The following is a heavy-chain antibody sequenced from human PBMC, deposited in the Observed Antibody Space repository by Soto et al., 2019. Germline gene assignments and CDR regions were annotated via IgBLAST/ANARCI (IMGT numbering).Heavy chain of an antibody. V-gene: IGHV3-48*02. CDR2: ISSSSSTI. Sequence: GGFLSVSSSASLVTFSSYSTKCLLQPQLKGLEWVSYISSSSSTIYYADSVKGRFTISRDNAKNSLYLQMNSLRDEDTAVYYCARDHYSYYVWGSVKYFDYWGQGTLVTVS. D-gene: IGHD3-16*01. CDR3: ARDHYSYYVWGSVKYFDY. J-gene: IGHJ4*02. CDR1: LVTFSSYS.